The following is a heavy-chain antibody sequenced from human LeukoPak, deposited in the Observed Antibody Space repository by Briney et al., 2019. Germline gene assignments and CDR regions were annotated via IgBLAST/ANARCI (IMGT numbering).Heavy chain of an antibody. CDR2: IISSGSDI. Sequence: PGGSLRLSCAASGFFVRDYYMTWIRQAPGKGLEWISYIISSGSDINYADSVWGRITVSRDSAQNSLHLQMDSLRADDTAVYYCARVGHNHAFDIWAKGQWSPSLQ. J-gene: IGHJ3*02. D-gene: IGHD1-1*01. CDR3: ARVGHNHAFDI. CDR1: GFFVRDYY. V-gene: IGHV3-11*03.